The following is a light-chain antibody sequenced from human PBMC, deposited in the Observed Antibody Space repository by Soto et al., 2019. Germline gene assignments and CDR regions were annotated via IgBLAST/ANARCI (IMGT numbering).Light chain of an antibody. J-gene: IGKJ1*01. Sequence: DIQMTQSPSSLSASVGDRDTITCRASQSISSYLNWYQQKPGKAPKLLIYAASSLQSGVPSRFSGSGSGTDFTLTISSLQPEYFATYYCQQSYSTLWTFGQGTKVEIK. CDR1: QSISSY. V-gene: IGKV1-39*01. CDR2: AAS. CDR3: QQSYSTLWT.